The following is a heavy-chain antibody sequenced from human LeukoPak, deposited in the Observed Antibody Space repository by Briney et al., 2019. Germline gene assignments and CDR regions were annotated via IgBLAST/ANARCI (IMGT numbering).Heavy chain of an antibody. CDR2: INPNSGGT. V-gene: IGHV1-2*02. Sequence: ASVKVSCKASGYTFTSYGISWVRQAPGQGLEWMGWINPNSGGTKYAQKFQGRVTMTRDTSISTAYMEVSRLRSDDTAVYYCARVFQKQLADYWGQGTLVTVSS. J-gene: IGHJ4*02. D-gene: IGHD6-13*01. CDR3: ARVFQKQLADY. CDR1: GYTFTSYG.